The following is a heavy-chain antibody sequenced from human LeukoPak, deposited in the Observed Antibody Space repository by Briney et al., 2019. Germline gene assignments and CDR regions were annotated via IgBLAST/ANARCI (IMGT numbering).Heavy chain of an antibody. J-gene: IGHJ4*02. Sequence: GGSLRLSCAASGFTFSSYSMNWVRQAPGKGLECISYIFSTGGSIYYADSVKGRFTISRDNAKNSLYLQMNSLRAEDTAVYYCVRGDYYDYLWGSYRPREQRTYWGQGALVTVSS. CDR1: GFTFSSYS. CDR3: VRGDYYDYLWGSYRPREQRTY. V-gene: IGHV3-48*04. CDR2: IFSTGGSI. D-gene: IGHD3-16*02.